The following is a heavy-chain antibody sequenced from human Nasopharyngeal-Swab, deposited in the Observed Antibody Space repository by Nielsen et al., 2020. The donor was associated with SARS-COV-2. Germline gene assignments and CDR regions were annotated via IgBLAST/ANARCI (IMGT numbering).Heavy chain of an antibody. Sequence: WIRQPPGKALEWLALIDWDDDKYCSTSLKTRLTISKDTSKNQVVLTMTNMDPVDTATYYCARIPPLDYYFDYWGQGTLVTVS. CDR2: IDWDDDK. J-gene: IGHJ4*02. CDR3: ARIPPLDYYFDY. D-gene: IGHD3/OR15-3a*01. V-gene: IGHV2-70*01.